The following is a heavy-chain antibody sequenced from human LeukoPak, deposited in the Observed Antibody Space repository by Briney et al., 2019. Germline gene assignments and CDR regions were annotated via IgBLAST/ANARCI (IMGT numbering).Heavy chain of an antibody. D-gene: IGHD5-24*01. V-gene: IGHV3-48*04. CDR3: ARAPGEEMANNYGLDV. Sequence: PGGSLRLSCTASGFTFRTFNMNWVRQAPGKGLEWISYIGASGKTTYYADSVKGRFTISRDNAKNSLFLQMSSLRAEDTAVYYCARAPGEEMANNYGLDVWGQGTTVAVSS. J-gene: IGHJ6*02. CDR1: GFTFRTFN. CDR2: IGASGKTT.